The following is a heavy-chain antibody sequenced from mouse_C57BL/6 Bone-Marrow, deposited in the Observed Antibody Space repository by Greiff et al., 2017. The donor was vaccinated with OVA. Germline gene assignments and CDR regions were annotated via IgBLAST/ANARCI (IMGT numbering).Heavy chain of an antibody. Sequence: VQLQQSGAELARPGASVKLSCKASGYTLTSYGISWVKQRTGQGLEWIGEIYPRSGNTYYTSKFKGKATLTADKSSSTAYLELSSLTSEDSAVYVCARCYDYASYFDYWGQGTTLTVSS. D-gene: IGHD2-4*01. J-gene: IGHJ2*01. CDR2: IYPRSGNT. CDR3: ARCYDYASYFDY. CDR1: GYTLTSYG. V-gene: IGHV1-81*01.